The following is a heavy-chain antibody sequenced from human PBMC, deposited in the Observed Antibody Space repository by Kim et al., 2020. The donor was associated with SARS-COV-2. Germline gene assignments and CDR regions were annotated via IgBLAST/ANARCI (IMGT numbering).Heavy chain of an antibody. CDR3: ARGPWQLVRGWFDP. CDR2: INHSGST. V-gene: IGHV4-34*01. J-gene: IGHJ5*02. D-gene: IGHD6-6*01. CDR1: GGSFSGYY. Sequence: SETLSLTCAVYGGSFSGYYWSWIRQPPGKGLEWIGEINHSGSTNYNPSLKSRVTISVDTSKNQFSLKLSSVTAADTAVYYCARGPWQLVRGWFDPWGQGTLVTVSS.